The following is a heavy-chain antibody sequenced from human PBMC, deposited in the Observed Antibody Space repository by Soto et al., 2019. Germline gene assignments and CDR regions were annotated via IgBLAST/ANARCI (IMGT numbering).Heavy chain of an antibody. J-gene: IGHJ4*02. D-gene: IGHD3-10*01. CDR2: IYHSGTT. Sequence: SETLSLTCDVSGYYISSGYQWGWIRQPPGKGLEWIGNIYHSGTTSYNPSLKSRVAVSVDTSKNQISLNLTSVTAADTAIYYCERGFFGNHYFDYWGQGIPVPVSS. CDR1: GYYISSGYQ. V-gene: IGHV4-38-2*01. CDR3: ERGFFGNHYFDY.